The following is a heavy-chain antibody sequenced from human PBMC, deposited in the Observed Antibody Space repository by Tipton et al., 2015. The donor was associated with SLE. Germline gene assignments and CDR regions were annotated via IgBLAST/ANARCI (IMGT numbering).Heavy chain of an antibody. J-gene: IGHJ4*02. CDR1: GGSISSHY. CDR3: AREIAAAGFEGFDY. V-gene: IGHV4-59*11. CDR2: IHYSGST. Sequence: TLSLTCTISGGSISSHYWSWIRQPPGKGLEWIAYIHYSGSTNYSPSLKSRVTISVDTSKNQFSLKLSAVTAADTAVYYCAREIAAAGFEGFDYWGQGTLVTVSS. D-gene: IGHD6-13*01.